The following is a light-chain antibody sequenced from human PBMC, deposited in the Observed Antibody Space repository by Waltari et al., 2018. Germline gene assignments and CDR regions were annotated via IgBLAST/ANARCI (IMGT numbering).Light chain of an antibody. J-gene: IGLJ2*01. CDR2: DVT. Sequence: QSALTQPRSVSGSPGQSVTISCTGTRSDVGAYDYVSWYQQRPGKAPKLIIYDVTERPSGVPDRFSGSKSDNKASLTISGLQADDEADYYCAYYPDTHTPVVFGGGTKLTV. V-gene: IGLV2-11*01. CDR1: RSDVGAYDY. CDR3: AYYPDTHTPVV.